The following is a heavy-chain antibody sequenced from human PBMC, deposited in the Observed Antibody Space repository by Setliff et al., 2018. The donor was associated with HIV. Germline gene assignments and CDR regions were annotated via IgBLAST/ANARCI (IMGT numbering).Heavy chain of an antibody. Sequence: ASVKVSCKSSGYTFSQYGISWVRQAPGQGLEWMGWISTYNGQRNYAQKVQGRVTFTIDTSTSTAYMELRSLRSDDTAVYYCAREGVREPPSNTLYYGMDVWGQGTTVTV. CDR3: AREGVREPPSNTLYYGMDV. CDR2: ISTYNGQR. V-gene: IGHV1-18*01. D-gene: IGHD3-10*01. J-gene: IGHJ6*02. CDR1: GYTFSQYG.